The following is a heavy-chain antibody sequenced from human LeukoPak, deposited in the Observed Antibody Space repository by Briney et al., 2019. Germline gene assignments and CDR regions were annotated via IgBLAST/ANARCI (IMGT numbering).Heavy chain of an antibody. Sequence: ETLSLTCAVYGGSFSGFYWSWLRQPPGKGLEWIGSIYYSGSTYYNPSLKSRVTISVDTSKNQFSLKLSSVTAADTAVYYCARHVSTLRLEWLLFNAWFDPWGRGTLVTVSS. CDR3: ARHVSTLRLEWLLFNAWFDP. V-gene: IGHV4-34*01. J-gene: IGHJ5*02. CDR1: GGSFSGFY. D-gene: IGHD3-3*01. CDR2: IYYSGST.